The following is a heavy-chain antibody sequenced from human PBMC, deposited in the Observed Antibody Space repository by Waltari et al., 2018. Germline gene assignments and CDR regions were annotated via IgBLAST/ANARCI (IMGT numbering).Heavy chain of an antibody. V-gene: IGHV3-21*02. J-gene: IGHJ4*02. D-gene: IGHD3-10*01. CDR3: ARGITKGFES. CDR2: ITGYDHVY. CDR1: GFTFSTYN. Sequence: EVQLVESGGGLVKPGGSLSLSWVASGFTFSTYNMNWVRQAPGKGLEWLTSITGYDHVYVLDSLKGRFTISRDNVKQTVYLQMDGLTSADTAVYYCARGITKGFESWGQGTLVTVSP.